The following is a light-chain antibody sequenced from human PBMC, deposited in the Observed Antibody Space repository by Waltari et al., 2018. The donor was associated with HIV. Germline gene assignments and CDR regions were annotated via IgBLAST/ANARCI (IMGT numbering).Light chain of an antibody. Sequence: QSALTQPPSASGSPGQSVTISCTGTSSDVAGYNYVSWYQQHPGKAPKLIIYEVNTRPSGVPDRFSGSKSGNTASLTVSGLQAEDEADYYCSSYAGTRYVFGTGTKVTVL. J-gene: IGLJ1*01. V-gene: IGLV2-8*01. CDR2: EVN. CDR3: SSYAGTRYV. CDR1: SSDVAGYNY.